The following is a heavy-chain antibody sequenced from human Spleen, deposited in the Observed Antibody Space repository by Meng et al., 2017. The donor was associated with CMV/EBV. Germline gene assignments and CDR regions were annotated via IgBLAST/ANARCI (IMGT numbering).Heavy chain of an antibody. CDR3: ARNLPAALGSFDI. J-gene: IGHJ3*02. CDR2: IKQDGSEK. V-gene: IGHV3-7*01. Sequence: GESLKISCAGSGFTFSNYWMSWVRQAPGKGLEWLANIKQDGSEKYYVDSVKGRFTISRDNAKNSLYLQMNSLRAEDTAVYYCARNLPAALGSFDIWGQGTMVTVSS. CDR1: GFTFSNYW. D-gene: IGHD2-2*01.